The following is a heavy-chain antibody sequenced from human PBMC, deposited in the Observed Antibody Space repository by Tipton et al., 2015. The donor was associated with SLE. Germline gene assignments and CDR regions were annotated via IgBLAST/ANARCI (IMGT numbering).Heavy chain of an antibody. CDR1: GYSFTSYW. CDR3: ARPSGSSFLGGFDY. D-gene: IGHD6-13*01. V-gene: IGHV5-51*03. Sequence: QLVQSGAEVKQPGESLKISCKGSGYSFTSYWIGWVRRMPGKGLEWMGIIYPGDSDTRYSPSFQGQVTISADNSSRTANLQWSSLKASDTAMYYCARPSGSSFLGGFDYWGQGTLVPVSS. CDR2: IYPGDSDT. J-gene: IGHJ4*02.